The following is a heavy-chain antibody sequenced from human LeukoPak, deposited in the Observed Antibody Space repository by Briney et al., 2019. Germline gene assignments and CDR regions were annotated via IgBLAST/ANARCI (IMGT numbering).Heavy chain of an antibody. CDR2: TYCRSKCYN. V-gene: IGHV6-1*01. CDR1: GDSVSSRSAA. Sequence: SQTISLTCAISGDSVSSRSAAWNWIRQSPSRGLEWLGRTYCRSKCYNDYAVSVKSRITINPDTSKNQFSLHLNSVTPEDTAVYYCARAPLVAISYRETFFYYYMDVWGKGTTVTVSS. CDR3: ARAPLVAISYRETFFYYYMDV. J-gene: IGHJ6*03. D-gene: IGHD2-8*02.